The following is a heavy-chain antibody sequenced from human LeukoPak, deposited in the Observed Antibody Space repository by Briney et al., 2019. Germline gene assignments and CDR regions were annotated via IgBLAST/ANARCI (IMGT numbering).Heavy chain of an antibody. CDR2: ISGSGGST. J-gene: IGHJ4*02. CDR3: AKETSSGWYKMKVYFDY. D-gene: IGHD6-19*01. V-gene: IGHV3-23*01. CDR1: GFTFSSYA. Sequence: GGSLRLSCAASGFTFSSYAMSWVRQAPGKGLEWVSAISGSGGSTYYADSVKGRFTISRDNSKNTLYLQMNSLRAEDTAVHYCAKETSSGWYKMKVYFDYWGQGTLVTVSS.